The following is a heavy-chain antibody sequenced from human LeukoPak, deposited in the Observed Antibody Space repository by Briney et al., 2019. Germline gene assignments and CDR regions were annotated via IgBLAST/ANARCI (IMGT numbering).Heavy chain of an antibody. V-gene: IGHV1-18*01. CDR3: ARVCSSASCYNNY. Sequence: ASVKVSCKASGYTFTSYGISWVRQAPGQGLEWMGWISAYNGNTNYAQKLQGRVTMTTDTSTSTGYMELRSLRSDDTAVYYCARVCSSASCYNNYWGQGTLVTVSS. J-gene: IGHJ4*02. CDR2: ISAYNGNT. CDR1: GYTFTSYG. D-gene: IGHD2-2*02.